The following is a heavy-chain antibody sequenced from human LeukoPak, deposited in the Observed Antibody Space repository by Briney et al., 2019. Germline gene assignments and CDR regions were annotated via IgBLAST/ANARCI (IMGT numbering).Heavy chain of an antibody. Sequence: GGSLRLSCAASGFTFSSYAMSWVRRAPAKGLEWVSAISGCGGSTYYADSVKGRFTISRDNSKNTLYLQMNSLRAEDTAVYYCAKDFRGIAARPNLSSWFDPWGQGTLVTVSS. CDR1: GFTFSSYA. CDR2: ISGCGGST. J-gene: IGHJ5*02. CDR3: AKDFRGIAARPNLSSWFDP. D-gene: IGHD6-6*01. V-gene: IGHV3-23*01.